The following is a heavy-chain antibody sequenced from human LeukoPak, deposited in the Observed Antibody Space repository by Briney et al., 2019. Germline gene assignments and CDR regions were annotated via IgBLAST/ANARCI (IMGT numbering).Heavy chain of an antibody. CDR3: AKRTDIVVVPAAKGPSDY. J-gene: IGHJ4*02. V-gene: IGHV3-23*01. Sequence: GGSLRLSCAASGFTFSSYAMSWVRQAPGKGLEWVSGISRSGDSTHYADSVKGRFTISRDNSKNTLYLQMNSLRAEDTAVYHCAKRTDIVVVPAAKGPSDYWGQGTLVTASS. CDR1: GFTFSSYA. D-gene: IGHD2-2*01. CDR2: ISRSGDST.